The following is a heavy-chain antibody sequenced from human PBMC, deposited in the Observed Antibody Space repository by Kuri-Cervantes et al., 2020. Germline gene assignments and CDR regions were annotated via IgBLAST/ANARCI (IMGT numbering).Heavy chain of an antibody. CDR3: ARDPAPGYYGSGTPGWFDP. J-gene: IGHJ5*02. CDR2: IYYSGST. Sequence: GSLRLSCTVSGGSISSYYWSWIRQPPGKGLEWIGYIYYSGSTNYNPSLKSRVTISVDTSKNQFSLKLSSVTAAATAVYYCARDPAPGYYGSGTPGWFDPWGQGTLVTVSS. D-gene: IGHD3-10*01. V-gene: IGHV4-59*01. CDR1: GGSISSYY.